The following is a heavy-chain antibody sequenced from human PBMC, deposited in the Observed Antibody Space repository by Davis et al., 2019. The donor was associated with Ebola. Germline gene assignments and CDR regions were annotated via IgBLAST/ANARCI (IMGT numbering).Heavy chain of an antibody. J-gene: IGHJ4*02. CDR2: IKQDGSEK. CDR3: ARGFLGYCTH. V-gene: IGHV3-7*03. D-gene: IGHD2-8*01. Sequence: GESLKISCAASGFTFSSYWMSWVRQAPGKGLEWVANIKQDGSEKYYVDSVKGRFTISRDNAKKSLYLQMNSLRAEDTAVYYCARGFLGYCTHWGQGTLVTVSS. CDR1: GFTFSSYW.